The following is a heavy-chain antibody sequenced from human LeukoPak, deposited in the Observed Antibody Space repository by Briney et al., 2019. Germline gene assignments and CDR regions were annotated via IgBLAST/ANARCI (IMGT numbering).Heavy chain of an antibody. CDR2: IYYSGST. V-gene: IGHV4-59*08. J-gene: IGHJ4*02. CDR1: GGSISSYY. Sequence: SETLSLTCTVSGGSISSYYWSWIRQPPGKGLEWIGYIYYSGSTNYNPSLKSRVTMSVDTSKNQVSLKLSSVTAADTAVYYCARGHTAVTRHFDFWGQGTLVTVSS. D-gene: IGHD4-17*01. CDR3: ARGHTAVTRHFDF.